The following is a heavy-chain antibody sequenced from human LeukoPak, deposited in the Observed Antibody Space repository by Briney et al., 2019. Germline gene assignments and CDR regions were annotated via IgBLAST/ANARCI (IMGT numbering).Heavy chain of an antibody. J-gene: IGHJ3*02. D-gene: IGHD3-10*01. CDR1: GGSISSSSYY. V-gene: IGHV4-39*07. CDR3: ARGGLWFGEFNAFDI. Sequence: PSETLSLTCTVSGGSISSSSYYWGWIRQPPGKGLEWIGSIYYSGSTYYNPSLKSRVTISVETSKNQFSLKLSSVTAADTAVYYCARGGLWFGEFNAFDIWGQGTMITVSS. CDR2: IYYSGST.